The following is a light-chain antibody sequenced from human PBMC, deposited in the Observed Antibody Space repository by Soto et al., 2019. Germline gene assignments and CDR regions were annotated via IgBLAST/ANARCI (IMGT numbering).Light chain of an antibody. V-gene: IGKV3-11*01. CDR1: QSVSSY. J-gene: IGKJ1*01. Sequence: EIVLTQSPATLSLSPGERATLSCRASQSVSSYLAWYQQKPGQAPRLLIYDASNRASGIPARFSRSGSGTDFTLTINSLEHEDFAVYYCQQRNSWPRSFGQGTKVEIK. CDR3: QQRNSWPRS. CDR2: DAS.